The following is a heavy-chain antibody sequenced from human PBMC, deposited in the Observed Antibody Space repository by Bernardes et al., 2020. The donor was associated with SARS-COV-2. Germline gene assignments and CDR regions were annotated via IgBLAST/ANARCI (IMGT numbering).Heavy chain of an antibody. Sequence: VGSLSLSCAASGFTFSSYWMHWVRQAPGKGLVWVSRINSDGSSTSYADSVKGRFTISRDNAKNTLYLQMNSLRAEDTAVYYCARDRGVVPAAAEGGWFDPWGQGTLVTVSS. CDR1: GFTFSSYW. CDR3: ARDRGVVPAAAEGGWFDP. CDR2: INSDGSST. D-gene: IGHD2-2*01. J-gene: IGHJ5*02. V-gene: IGHV3-74*01.